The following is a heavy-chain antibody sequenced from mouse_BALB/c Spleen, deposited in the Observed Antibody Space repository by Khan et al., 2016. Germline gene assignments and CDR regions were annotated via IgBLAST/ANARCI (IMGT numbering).Heavy chain of an antibody. CDR2: INTYTGEP. CDR1: GYTFTNYG. Sequence: QVQLKQSGPELKKPGETVRISCKASGYTFTNYGMNWVKQAPGKGFKWMGWINTYTGEPTYSDDFKGRFAFSLDTSASTAYLQLNSLANEDTATYFWERGVHISTVVNTVDWYFDVWGAGTTVTVSS. D-gene: IGHD1-1*01. CDR3: ERGVHISTVVNTVDWYFDV. V-gene: IGHV9-3-1*01. J-gene: IGHJ1*01.